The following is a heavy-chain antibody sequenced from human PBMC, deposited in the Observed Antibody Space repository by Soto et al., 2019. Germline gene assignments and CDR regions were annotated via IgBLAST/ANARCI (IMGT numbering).Heavy chain of an antibody. CDR1: GFTFNTYG. J-gene: IGHJ4*02. D-gene: IGHD1-1*01. Sequence: QVQLVESGGGVVQPGRSLRLSCAASGFTFNTYGFHWVRQAPGKGLEWVAVIWSDGNNKYYADSVTGRFTISRDSSKNTLYLQMNSLRVEDTAVYYCARIQLDTIMALDYWGQGTLVTVSS. CDR2: IWSDGNNK. CDR3: ARIQLDTIMALDY. V-gene: IGHV3-33*01.